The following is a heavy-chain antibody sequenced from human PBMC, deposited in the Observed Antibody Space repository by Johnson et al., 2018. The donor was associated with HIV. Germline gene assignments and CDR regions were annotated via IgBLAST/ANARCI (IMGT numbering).Heavy chain of an antibody. J-gene: IGHJ3*02. CDR1: GFTFSNYD. CDR2: ISYDGSNK. CDR3: AKDYYDSSGYLVGDAFDI. D-gene: IGHD3-22*01. V-gene: IGHV3-30-3*02. Sequence: QVQLVESGGGVVQPGRSLRLSCEASGFTFSNYDMHWVRQAPLKGLEWVAVISYDGSNKYYADSVKGRFTISRDNSKNTLYLQMNSLRAEDTAVFYCAKDYYDSSGYLVGDAFDIWGQGTMVTVSS.